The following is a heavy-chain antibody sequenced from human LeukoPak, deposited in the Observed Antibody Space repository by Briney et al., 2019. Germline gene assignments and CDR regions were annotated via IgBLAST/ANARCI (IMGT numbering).Heavy chain of an antibody. Sequence: GGSLRLSCAASGFSFSDCYMSWVRQAPGKGLEWVANIKQDGTEKYYVDSVKGRFTISRDNAENSLYLQMNSLRDEDTAMYYCARLAYYFDYWGQGTLVTVSS. CDR2: IKQDGTEK. V-gene: IGHV3-7*03. CDR3: ARLAYYFDY. CDR1: GFSFSDCY. J-gene: IGHJ4*02.